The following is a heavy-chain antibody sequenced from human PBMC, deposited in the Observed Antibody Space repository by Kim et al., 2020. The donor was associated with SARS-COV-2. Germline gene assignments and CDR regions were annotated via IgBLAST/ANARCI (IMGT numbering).Heavy chain of an antibody. D-gene: IGHD2-2*01. CDR1: GYTFTSYG. CDR3: ARRREPAAFSYGMDV. CDR2: ISAYNGNT. V-gene: IGHV1-18*01. Sequence: ASVKVSCKASGYTFTSYGISWVRQAPGQWLEWMGWISAYNGNTNYAQKLQGRVTMTTYTSTSTAYMELRSLRSDDTAVYYCARRREPAAFSYGMDVWGQGTTVTVSS. J-gene: IGHJ6*02.